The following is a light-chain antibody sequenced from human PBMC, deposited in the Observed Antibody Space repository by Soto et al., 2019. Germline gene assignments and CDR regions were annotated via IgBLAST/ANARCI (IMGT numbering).Light chain of an antibody. CDR3: QQYRTYSVT. J-gene: IGKJ4*01. Sequence: DIQMTQSPSTLSASIGDKVTITCRASQSINNWLTWYQQKPGRAPKLLIYDVSSLESGVPSRFSGSGSGREFTLTISSLHPDDFATYYCQQYRTYSVTFCGGTKVEIE. V-gene: IGKV1-5*01. CDR2: DVS. CDR1: QSINNW.